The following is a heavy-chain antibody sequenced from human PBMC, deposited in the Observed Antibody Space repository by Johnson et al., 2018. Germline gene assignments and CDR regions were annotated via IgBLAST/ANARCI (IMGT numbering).Heavy chain of an antibody. J-gene: IGHJ3*02. CDR1: GFTFSSYA. D-gene: IGHD5-18*01. CDR3: AKDKYSYGYEDAFDI. CDR2: ISYDGSNK. V-gene: IGHV3-30-3*02. Sequence: QVRLVEAGGGVVEHRRSLRLCCAASGFTFSSYAMHWVRQAPGKGLEWVAVISYDGSNKYYADSVKGRFIISRDNSKNTLYLQMNSLRAEDTAVYYCAKDKYSYGYEDAFDIWGQGTMVTVSS.